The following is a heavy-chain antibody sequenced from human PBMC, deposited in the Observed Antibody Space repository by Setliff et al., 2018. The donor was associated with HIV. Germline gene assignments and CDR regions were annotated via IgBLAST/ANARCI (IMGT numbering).Heavy chain of an antibody. CDR1: GYTFTGYY. CDR3: ARSPPAKHHFDY. Sequence: ASVKVSCKASGYTFTGYYMHWVRQAPGQGLEWMGWINPDSGSTNYAQKFQGWVTMTRDTSITTAYMELSSLRSEDTAVYYCARSPPAKHHFDYWGQGTPVTVSS. J-gene: IGHJ4*02. CDR2: INPDSGST. V-gene: IGHV1-2*04.